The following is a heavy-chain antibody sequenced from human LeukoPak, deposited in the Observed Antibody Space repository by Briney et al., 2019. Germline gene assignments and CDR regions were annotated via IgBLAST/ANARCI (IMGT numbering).Heavy chain of an antibody. V-gene: IGHV3-53*04. J-gene: IGHJ6*02. Sequence: GGSLRLSCAASGFTVSSNYMSWVRQAPGKGLEWVSVIYSGGSTYYADSVKGRFTISRHNSKNTLYLQMNSLRAEDTAVYYCARSRGQRRSWLVGYYYYGMDVWGQGTTVTVSS. CDR2: IYSGGST. D-gene: IGHD6-13*01. CDR3: ARSRGQRRSWLVGYYYYGMDV. CDR1: GFTVSSNY.